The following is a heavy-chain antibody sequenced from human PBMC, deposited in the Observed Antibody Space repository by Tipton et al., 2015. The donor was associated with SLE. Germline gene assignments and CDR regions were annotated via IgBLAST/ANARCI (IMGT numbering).Heavy chain of an antibody. J-gene: IGHJ3*02. Sequence: TLSLTCTVFGGSISSYYWSWIRHPAGKGLEWIGQIHSSGSTSYNPSLKSRVSISVDMSNNQVSLKLSSVTAADTAVYYCARATLLTQRITMADAFDIWGQGTMVTVSS. CDR1: GGSISSYY. CDR2: IHSSGST. D-gene: IGHD3-10*01. CDR3: ARATLLTQRITMADAFDI. V-gene: IGHV4-4*07.